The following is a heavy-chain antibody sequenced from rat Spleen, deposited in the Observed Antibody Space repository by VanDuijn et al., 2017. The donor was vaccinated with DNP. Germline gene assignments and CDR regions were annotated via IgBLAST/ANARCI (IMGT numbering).Heavy chain of an antibody. V-gene: IGHV5-22*01. Sequence: EVQLVESGGGLVQPGRSLKLSCAASGFTFSDYYMAWVRQAPTKGLEWVAYISYDGRSTYNGGSVKGRFTISRDNAKSTLYLQMNSLRSEDMATYYCARHVLPLRVWDYWGQGVMVTVSS. CDR2: ISYDGRST. D-gene: IGHD1-4*01. CDR1: GFTFSDYY. CDR3: ARHVLPLRVWDY. J-gene: IGHJ2*01.